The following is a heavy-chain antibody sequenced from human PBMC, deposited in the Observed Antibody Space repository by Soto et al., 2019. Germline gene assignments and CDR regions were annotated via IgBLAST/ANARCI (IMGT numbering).Heavy chain of an antibody. CDR3: ARDYHDYGDYGNYFDY. CDR2: ISYDGSNK. Sequence: AGWSLRLSCAASGFTFSSYAMHWVRQAPGKGLEWVAVISYDGSNKYYADSVKGRFTISRDNSKNTLYLQMNSLRAEDTAVYYCARDYHDYGDYGNYFDYWGQGTLVTVSS. CDR1: GFTFSSYA. J-gene: IGHJ4*02. D-gene: IGHD4-17*01. V-gene: IGHV3-30-3*01.